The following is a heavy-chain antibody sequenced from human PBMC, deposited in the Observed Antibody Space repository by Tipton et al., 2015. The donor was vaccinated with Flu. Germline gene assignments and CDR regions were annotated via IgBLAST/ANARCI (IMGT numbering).Heavy chain of an antibody. Sequence: VQLVQSGAEVKGPGESLKISCRASGDSFSTDWIGWVRQMPGTGLEWMGIIWPDDSRSTYSPSFQGQVTISVDKSINTAYLQWSTLKPSDTAMYYCVRVQFSYGIPAAVFFDLWGQGTLVTVSS. V-gene: IGHV5-51*03. CDR2: IWPDDSRS. CDR3: VRVQFSYGIPAAVFFDL. CDR1: GDSFSTDW. D-gene: IGHD3-16*01. J-gene: IGHJ5*02.